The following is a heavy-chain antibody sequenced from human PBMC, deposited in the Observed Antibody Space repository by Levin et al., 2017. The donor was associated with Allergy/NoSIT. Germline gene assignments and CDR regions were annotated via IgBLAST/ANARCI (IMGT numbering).Heavy chain of an antibody. Sequence: GSLRLSCTVSGGSISGYFWNWIRQPPGKGLEWIGYIYYSGSTNYNPSLKSRVTISVDTSKNQFSLRLSSVTAADTAVYYCARDSGGALLFDSWGQGTLVTVSS. CDR1: GGSISGYF. D-gene: IGHD1-26*01. CDR2: IYYSGST. J-gene: IGHJ4*02. CDR3: ARDSGGALLFDS. V-gene: IGHV4-59*01.